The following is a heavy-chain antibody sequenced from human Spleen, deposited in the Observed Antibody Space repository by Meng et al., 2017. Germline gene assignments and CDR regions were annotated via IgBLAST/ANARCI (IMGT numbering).Heavy chain of an antibody. CDR3: ARDDQQLVSGIDAFDI. CDR1: GFTFSSYS. Sequence: GESLKISCAASGFTFSSYSMNWVRQAPGKGLEWVSSISSSSSYIYYADSVKGRFTISRDNAKNSLYLQMNSLRAEDTAVYYCARDDQQLVSGIDAFDIWGQGTMVTVSS. D-gene: IGHD6-13*01. CDR2: ISSSSSYI. J-gene: IGHJ3*02. V-gene: IGHV3-21*01.